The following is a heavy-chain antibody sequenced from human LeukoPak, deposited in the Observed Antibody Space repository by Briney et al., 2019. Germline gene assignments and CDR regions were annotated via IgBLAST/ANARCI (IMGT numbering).Heavy chain of an antibody. D-gene: IGHD6-19*01. J-gene: IGHJ4*02. CDR1: GDSVSSNSAT. V-gene: IGHV6-1*01. CDR3: VRDSGWQFDY. Sequence: SQTLSLTCAISGDSVSSNSATWNSIRQSPSRGLEWLGRTYYGSKWYNEYAVSVKSRITINPDTSKNQFSLQLNSVTPEDTAVYYCVRDSGWQFDYWGQGTLVTVSS. CDR2: TYYGSKWYN.